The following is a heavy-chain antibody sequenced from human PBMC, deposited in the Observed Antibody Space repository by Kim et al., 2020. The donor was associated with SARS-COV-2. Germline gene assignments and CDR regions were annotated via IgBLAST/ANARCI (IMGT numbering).Heavy chain of an antibody. CDR3: AKDQHDYGDYGRVFDY. Sequence: GGSLRLSCAASGFTFSSYAMSWVRQAPGKGLEWVSAISGSGGSTYYADPVKGRFTISRDNSKNTLYLQMNSLRAEDTAVYYCAKDQHDYGDYGRVFDYWGQGTLVTVSS. CDR1: GFTFSSYA. CDR2: ISGSGGST. D-gene: IGHD4-17*01. V-gene: IGHV3-23*01. J-gene: IGHJ4*02.